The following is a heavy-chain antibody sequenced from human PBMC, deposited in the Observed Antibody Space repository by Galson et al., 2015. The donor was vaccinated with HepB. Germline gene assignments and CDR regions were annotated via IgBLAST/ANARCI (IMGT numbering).Heavy chain of an antibody. CDR1: GGTFSSYA. CDR2: IIPIFGTA. D-gene: IGHD1-14*01. CDR3: ASGRTLNDLPN. J-gene: IGHJ4*02. V-gene: IGHV1-69*01. Sequence: CKASGGTFSSYAISWVRQAPGQGLEWMGGIIPIFGTANYAQKFQGRVTITADESTSTAYMELSSLRSEDTAVYYCASGRTLNDLPNWGQGTLVTVSS.